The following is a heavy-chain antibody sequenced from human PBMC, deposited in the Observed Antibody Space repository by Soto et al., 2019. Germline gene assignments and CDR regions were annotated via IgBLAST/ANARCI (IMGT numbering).Heavy chain of an antibody. D-gene: IGHD3-3*01. CDR1: GGSISSGDYY. J-gene: IGHJ5*02. Sequence: SETLSLTCTVSGGSISSGDYYWSWIRQPPGKGLEWIGYIYYSGSTYYNPSLKSRVTISVDTSKNQFSLKLSSVTAADMAVYYCARGGLDYDFWSGYKNWFDPWGQGTLVTVSS. CDR2: IYYSGST. CDR3: ARGGLDYDFWSGYKNWFDP. V-gene: IGHV4-30-4*01.